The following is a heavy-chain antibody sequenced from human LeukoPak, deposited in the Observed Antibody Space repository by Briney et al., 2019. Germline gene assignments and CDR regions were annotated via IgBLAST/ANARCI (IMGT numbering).Heavy chain of an antibody. CDR2: IIPILGIA. CDR3: ARPYYYDSSGYYSDY. D-gene: IGHD3-22*01. J-gene: IGHJ4*02. V-gene: IGHV1-69*02. Sequence: GASVKVSCKASGYTFTGYYMHWVRQAPGQGLEWMGRIIPILGIANYAQKFQGRVTITADKSTSTAYMELSSLRSEDTAVYYCARPYYYDSSGYYSDYWGQGTPVTVSS. CDR1: GYTFTGYY.